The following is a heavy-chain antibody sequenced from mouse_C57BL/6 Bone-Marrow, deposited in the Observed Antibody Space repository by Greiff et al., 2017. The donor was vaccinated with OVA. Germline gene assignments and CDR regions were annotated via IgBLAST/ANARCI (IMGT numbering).Heavy chain of an antibody. CDR1: GYTFTDYY. V-gene: IGHV1-26*01. CDR2: INPNNGGT. J-gene: IGHJ4*01. CDR3: ASYYYKYYAMDY. Sequence: EVQLQQSGPELVKPGASVKISCKASGYTFTDYYMNWVKQSHGKSLEWIGDINPNNGGTSYNQKFKGKATLTVDKSSSTAYMELRSLTSEDSAVYYCASYYYKYYAMDYWGQGTSVTVSS. D-gene: IGHD2-12*01.